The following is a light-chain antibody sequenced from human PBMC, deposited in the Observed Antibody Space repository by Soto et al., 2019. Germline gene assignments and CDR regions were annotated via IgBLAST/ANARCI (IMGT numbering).Light chain of an antibody. J-gene: IGKJ1*01. Sequence: EIVMTQSPATLSVSPGERATLSCRASQSVSSNLAWYQQKPGQAPRLLIYGASTRATGIPARFSGSGSGTEFTLTISGLQSEDFADYDCQQYNNWPPTFGKGTKVEIK. CDR2: GAS. CDR1: QSVSSN. CDR3: QQYNNWPPT. V-gene: IGKV3-15*01.